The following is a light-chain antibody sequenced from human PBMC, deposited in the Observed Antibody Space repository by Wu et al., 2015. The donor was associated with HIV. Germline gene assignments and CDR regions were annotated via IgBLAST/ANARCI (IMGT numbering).Light chain of an antibody. CDR1: QSISRY. CDR3: QQRAEWPLT. J-gene: IGKJ4*01. V-gene: IGKV3-11*01. CDR2: DAS. Sequence: EIVLTQSPATLSLSPGERATLSCRASQSISRYSAWYQQKPDQAPKLLIYDASNRATGVPPRFSGSGSGTDFTLTISKLEPEDFAVYYCQQRAEWPLTFGGGTKVEIK.